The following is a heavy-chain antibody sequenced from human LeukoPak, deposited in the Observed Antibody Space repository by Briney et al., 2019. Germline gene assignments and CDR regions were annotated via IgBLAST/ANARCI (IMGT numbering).Heavy chain of an antibody. CDR2: IYYTGST. Sequence: SETLSLTCTVSGGSISSYYWSWIRQPPGKGLEWIGYIYYTGSTNYNPSLKSRVTISVDTSKNQFSLKLSSVTAADTAVYYCARVARYSSSWYFPDYWGQGTLVTVSS. D-gene: IGHD6-13*01. V-gene: IGHV4-59*01. CDR1: GGSISSYY. CDR3: ARVARYSSSWYFPDY. J-gene: IGHJ4*02.